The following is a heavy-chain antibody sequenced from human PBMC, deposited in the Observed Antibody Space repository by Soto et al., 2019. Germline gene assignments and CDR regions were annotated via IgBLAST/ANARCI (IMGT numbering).Heavy chain of an antibody. CDR3: AKSRGENWNQQSGMDV. CDR2: ISYDGGNK. D-gene: IGHD1-1*01. V-gene: IGHV3-30*18. Sequence: HPGGSLRLSCAASEFTFSSYGMYWVRQAPGKGLEWVAVISYDGGNKYYTDSVKGRFTISRDNSKNTLYLQMNSLRAEDTAVYYCAKSRGENWNQQSGMDVWGQGTTVTVSS. J-gene: IGHJ6*02. CDR1: EFTFSSYG.